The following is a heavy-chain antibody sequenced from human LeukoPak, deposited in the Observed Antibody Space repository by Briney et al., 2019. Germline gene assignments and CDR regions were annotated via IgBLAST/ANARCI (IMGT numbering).Heavy chain of an antibody. V-gene: IGHV3-30-3*01. CDR2: ISYDGSNK. Sequence: GGSLRLSYAASGFTFSSYAMHWVRQAPGKGLEWVAVISYDGSNKYYADSVKGRFTISRDNSKNTLYLQMNSLRAEDTAVYYCARVRENYYYDRFWGQGTLVTVSS. CDR1: GFTFSSYA. CDR3: ARVRENYYYDRF. D-gene: IGHD3-22*01. J-gene: IGHJ4*02.